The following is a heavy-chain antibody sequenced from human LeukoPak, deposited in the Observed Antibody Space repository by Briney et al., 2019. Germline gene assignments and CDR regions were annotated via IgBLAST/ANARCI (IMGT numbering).Heavy chain of an antibody. CDR3: ARQEGLGSGYYL. V-gene: IGHV4-39*01. CDR1: GGSISSSSYY. CDR2: IYYSGST. Sequence: TSETLSLTCTVSGGSISSSSYYWGWIRQPPGKGLEWIGSIYYSGSTYYNPSLKSRVTISVDTSKNQFSLKLSSVTAADTAVYYCARQEGLGSGYYLWGQGTLVTVSS. J-gene: IGHJ4*02. D-gene: IGHD3-22*01.